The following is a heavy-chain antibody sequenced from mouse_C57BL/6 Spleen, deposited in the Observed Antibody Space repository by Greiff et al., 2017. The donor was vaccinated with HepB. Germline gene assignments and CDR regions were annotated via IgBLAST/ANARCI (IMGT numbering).Heavy chain of an antibody. V-gene: IGHV1-52*01. CDR1: GYTFTSYW. Sequence: VQLQQSGAELVRPGSSVKLSCKASGYTFTSYWMHWVKQRPIQGLEWIGNIDPSDSETHYNQKFKDKATLTVDKSSSTAYMQLSSLTSEDSAVYYCASGYYYGSSYGYYAMDYWGQGTSATVSS. D-gene: IGHD1-1*01. CDR3: ASGYYYGSSYGYYAMDY. J-gene: IGHJ4*01. CDR2: IDPSDSET.